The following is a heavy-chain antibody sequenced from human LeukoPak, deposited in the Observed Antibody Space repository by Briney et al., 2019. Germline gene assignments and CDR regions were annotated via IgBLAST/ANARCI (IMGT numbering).Heavy chain of an antibody. CDR3: ARPGWSARRREWFFDP. CDR1: GGSISSDSYY. J-gene: IGHJ5*02. CDR2: IYYTGNT. Sequence: PSETLSLTCTVSGGSISSDSYYWGWIRQPPGKGLEWIGSIYYTGNTYYNPSLKSRVTISVDTSKNQFSLEVTSVTAADTALYYCARPGWSARRREWFFDPWGQGILVTVSS. D-gene: IGHD3-3*01. V-gene: IGHV4-39*01.